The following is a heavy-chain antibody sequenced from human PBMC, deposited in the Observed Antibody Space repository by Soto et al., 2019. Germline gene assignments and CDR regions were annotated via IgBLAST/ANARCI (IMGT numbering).Heavy chain of an antibody. V-gene: IGHV4-34*01. CDR2: INHSGST. D-gene: IGHD6-6*01. Sequence: SETLSLTCAVYGGSFSGYYWSWIRQPPGKGLEWIGEINHSGSTNYNPSLKSRVTISVDTSKNQFSLKLSSVTAADTAVYYCARMEQLVQSEYFQHWGQGTLVTVSS. J-gene: IGHJ1*01. CDR1: GGSFSGYY. CDR3: ARMEQLVQSEYFQH.